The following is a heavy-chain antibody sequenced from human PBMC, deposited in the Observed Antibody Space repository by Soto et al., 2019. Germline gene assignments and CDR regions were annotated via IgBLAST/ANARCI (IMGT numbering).Heavy chain of an antibody. CDR2: MNPNSGNT. CDR3: ARGGCNWDSGDYSSGCIDAFDI. V-gene: IGHV1-8*01. CDR1: GYTFTSYD. Sequence: QVQLVQSGAEVKKPGASVKVSCKASGYTFTSYDINWVRQATGQGLEWMGWMNPNSGNTGYAQKFQGRVTMTRNTSISTAYMELSSLRSEDTAVYYCARGGCNWDSGDYSSGCIDAFDIWGQGTMVTVSS. D-gene: IGHD6-19*01. J-gene: IGHJ3*02.